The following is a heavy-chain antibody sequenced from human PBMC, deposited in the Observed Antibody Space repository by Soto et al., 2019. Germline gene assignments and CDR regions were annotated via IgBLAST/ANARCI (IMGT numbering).Heavy chain of an antibody. CDR2: INPNSGGT. J-gene: IGHJ4*02. D-gene: IGHD2-2*01. V-gene: IGHV1-2*02. CDR1: GYTFTGYY. CDR3: ARVNCSSTSCYDH. Sequence: ASVKVSCKASGYTFTGYYMHWVRQAPGQGLEWMGWINPNSGGTNYAQKFQGRVIMTRNTSISTAYIELSSLTSEDTAVYYCARVNCSSTSCYDHWGQGTLVTVSS.